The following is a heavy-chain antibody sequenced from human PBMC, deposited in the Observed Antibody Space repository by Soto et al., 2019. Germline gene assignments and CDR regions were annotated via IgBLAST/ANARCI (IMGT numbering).Heavy chain of an antibody. Sequence: QVQLVQSGAEVKKPGSSVKVSCEASGGTFSSYPINWVRQAPGQGLEWMGGIIPFFGTSNYAQKFQGRVTITAYDSTSTAYMEVRSLRSEDTAGYYCARVGHITNYGMAVWGQLTTGTVSS. V-gene: IGHV1-69*01. J-gene: IGHJ6*02. CDR2: IIPFFGTS. CDR1: GGTFSSYP. D-gene: IGHD1-26*01. CDR3: ARVGHITNYGMAV.